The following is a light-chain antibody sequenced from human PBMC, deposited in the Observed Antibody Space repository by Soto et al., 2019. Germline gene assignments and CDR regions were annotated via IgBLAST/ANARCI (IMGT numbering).Light chain of an antibody. CDR1: QSVGSK. CDR2: GAS. Sequence: EIVMTQSPATLPVSPGKRVTLSCRARQSVGSKLAWYQQKPVQAPRLLIYGASSRATGIPVRFSGSGSGREFTLTISSLQSEDFGVYYCKQYNELPLTFGRGTTLDIK. J-gene: IGKJ4*01. V-gene: IGKV3-15*01. CDR3: KQYNELPLT.